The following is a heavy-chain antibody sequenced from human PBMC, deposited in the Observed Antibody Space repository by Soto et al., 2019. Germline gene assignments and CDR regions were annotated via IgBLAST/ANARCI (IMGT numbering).Heavy chain of an antibody. CDR3: ARHISTIFGVVTYGMDV. Sequence: PGESLKISCKGSGYSFTSYWISWVRQMPGKGLEWMGRIDPSDSYTNYSPSFQGHVTISADKSISTAYLQWSSLKASDTAMYYCARHISTIFGVVTYGMDVWGQGTTVTVSS. D-gene: IGHD3-3*01. J-gene: IGHJ6*02. V-gene: IGHV5-10-1*01. CDR2: IDPSDSYT. CDR1: GYSFTSYW.